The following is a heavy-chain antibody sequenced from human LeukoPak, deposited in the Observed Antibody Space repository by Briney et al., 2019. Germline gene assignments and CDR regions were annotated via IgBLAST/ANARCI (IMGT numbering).Heavy chain of an antibody. J-gene: IGHJ6*03. D-gene: IGHD6-6*01. V-gene: IGHV4-4*07. Sequence: SETLSLTCTVSGGSISSYYWSWIRQPAGKGLEWIGRIYTSGSTNYNPSLKSRVTMSVDTSKNQFSLKLSSVTAADTAVYYCASGGYSSSSRGYYYYMDVWGKGTTVTVSS. CDR2: IYTSGST. CDR1: GGSISSYY. CDR3: ASGGYSSSSRGYYYYMDV.